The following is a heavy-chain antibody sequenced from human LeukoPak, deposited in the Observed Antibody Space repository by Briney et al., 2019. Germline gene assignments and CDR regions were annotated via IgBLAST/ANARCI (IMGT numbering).Heavy chain of an antibody. CDR2: ISSSGSTI. CDR3: AREYYYGSGSFDY. D-gene: IGHD3-10*01. V-gene: IGHV3-48*03. Sequence: PEGSLRLSCAASGFTFSSYEMNWVRQAPGKGLEWVSYISSSGSTIYYADSVKGRFTISRDNAKNSLYLQMNSLRAEDTAVYYCAREYYYGSGSFDYWGQGTLVTVSS. CDR1: GFTFSSYE. J-gene: IGHJ4*02.